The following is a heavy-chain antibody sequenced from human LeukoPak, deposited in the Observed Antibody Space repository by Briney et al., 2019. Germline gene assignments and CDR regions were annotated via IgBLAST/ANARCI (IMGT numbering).Heavy chain of an antibody. V-gene: IGHV3-30*02. CDR1: GVTFSGSA. J-gene: IGHJ4*02. CDR3: AKAYSGYFDY. Sequence: GGSLRRSCAASGVTFSGSAMHWVRQASGKGLEWVAFIRYDGSNKYYADSVKSRFTISRDNSKNTLYLQMHSLRAEDTAVYYCAKAYSGYFDYWGQGTLVTVSS. CDR2: IRYDGSNK. D-gene: IGHD2-15*01.